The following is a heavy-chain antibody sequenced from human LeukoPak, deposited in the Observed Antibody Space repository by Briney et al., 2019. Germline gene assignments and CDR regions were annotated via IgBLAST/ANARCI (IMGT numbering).Heavy chain of an antibody. V-gene: IGHV1-18*01. Sequence: ASVKVSCKASGYTLTSCGISWVRQAPGQGLEWMGWIIAYNGNTNYAQKLQGRVTMTTDTSTSTAYMELRSLRSDDTAVYYCATGGSSWYNYYYYMDVWGKGTTVTVSS. CDR3: ATGGSSWYNYYYYMDV. D-gene: IGHD6-13*01. CDR1: GYTLTSCG. J-gene: IGHJ6*03. CDR2: IIAYNGNT.